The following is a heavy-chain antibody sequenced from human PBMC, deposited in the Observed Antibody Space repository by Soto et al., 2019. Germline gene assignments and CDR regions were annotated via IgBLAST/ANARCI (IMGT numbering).Heavy chain of an antibody. CDR1: GGSFSGYY. V-gene: IGHV4-34*01. CDR3: AREWKQWLVYYFDY. CDR2: INHSGST. J-gene: IGHJ4*02. Sequence: SETLSLTCAVYGGSFSGYYWSWICQPPGKGLEWIGEINHSGSTNYNPSLKSRVTISVDTSKNQFSLKLSSVTAADTAVYYCAREWKQWLVYYFDYWGQGTLVTVSS. D-gene: IGHD6-19*01.